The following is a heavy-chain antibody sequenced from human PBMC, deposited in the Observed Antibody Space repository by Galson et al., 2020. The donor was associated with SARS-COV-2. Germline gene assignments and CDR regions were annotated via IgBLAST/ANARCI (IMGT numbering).Heavy chain of an antibody. V-gene: IGHV3-33*06. CDR1: GFTFSSYG. Sequence: GGSLRLSCAASGFTFSSYGMHWVRQAPGKGLEWVAVIWYDGSTKYYAASVKGRFTISRDNSKNTLYLQMNSLRAEDTAVYYCAKDGVGATYQFDYWGQGTLVTVSS. CDR3: AKDGVGATYQFDY. CDR2: IWYDGSTK. J-gene: IGHJ4*02. D-gene: IGHD1-26*01.